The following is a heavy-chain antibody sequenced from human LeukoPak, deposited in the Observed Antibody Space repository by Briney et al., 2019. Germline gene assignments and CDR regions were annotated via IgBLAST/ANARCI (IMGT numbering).Heavy chain of an antibody. Sequence: GGSLRLSCAASGFTFSSYGMHWVRQAPGKGLEWVGRIKSKTDGGTTDYAAPVKGRFTISRDDSKNTLYLQMNSLKTEDTAVYYCTAEQDSGSYGGVFDIWGQGTMVTVSS. D-gene: IGHD1-26*01. CDR2: IKSKTDGGTT. V-gene: IGHV3-15*01. J-gene: IGHJ3*02. CDR3: TAEQDSGSYGGVFDI. CDR1: GFTFSSYG.